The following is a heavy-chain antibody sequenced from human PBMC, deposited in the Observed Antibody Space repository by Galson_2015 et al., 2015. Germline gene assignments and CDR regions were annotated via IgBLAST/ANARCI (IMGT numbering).Heavy chain of an antibody. Sequence: SVKVSCKASGYTFSNYHIHWVRQAPGQGLEWMGIVTPGSGATSYAEKFQGRVIMTGDMSTTTAFLELSSLRFDDTALYYCARETSATGYGDHWGQGTLVTVSS. CDR2: VTPGSGAT. J-gene: IGHJ4*02. D-gene: IGHD5-12*01. CDR3: ARETSATGYGDH. V-gene: IGHV1-46*01. CDR1: GYTFSNYH.